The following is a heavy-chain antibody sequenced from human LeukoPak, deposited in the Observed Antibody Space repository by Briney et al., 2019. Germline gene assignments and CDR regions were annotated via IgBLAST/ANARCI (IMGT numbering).Heavy chain of an antibody. J-gene: IGHJ4*02. CDR1: GFTFDDYA. Sequence: GGSLRLSCAASGFTFDDYAMHWARQAPGKGLEWVSGISWNSGSIGYADSVKGRFTISRDNAKNSLYLQMNSLRAEDTALYYCAKDILDILTGPPDYWGQGTLVTVSS. CDR2: ISWNSGSI. CDR3: AKDILDILTGPPDY. V-gene: IGHV3-9*01. D-gene: IGHD3-9*01.